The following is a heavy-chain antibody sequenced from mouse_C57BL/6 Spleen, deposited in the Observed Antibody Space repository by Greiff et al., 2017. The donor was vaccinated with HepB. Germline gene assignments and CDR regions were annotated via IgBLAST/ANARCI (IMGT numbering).Heavy chain of an antibody. D-gene: IGHD1-1*01. Sequence: QVQLQQSGPELVKPGASVKISCKASGYAFSSSWMNWVKQRPGKGLEWIGRIYPGDGDTNYNGKFKGKATLTADKSSSTAYMQLSSLTSEDSAVYFCARSTYYYGTLYAMDYWGQGTSVTVSS. J-gene: IGHJ4*01. CDR2: IYPGDGDT. CDR1: GYAFSSSW. V-gene: IGHV1-82*01. CDR3: ARSTYYYGTLYAMDY.